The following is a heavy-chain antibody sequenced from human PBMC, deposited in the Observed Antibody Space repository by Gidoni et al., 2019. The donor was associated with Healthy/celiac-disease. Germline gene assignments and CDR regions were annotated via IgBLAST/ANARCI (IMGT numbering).Heavy chain of an antibody. J-gene: IGHJ4*02. V-gene: IGHV3-30-3*01. CDR1: GFTFRSYA. Sequence: QVQLVDSGGGVVQPGRSLRLSCAASGFTFRSYAMHWVRQAPGKGLEWVAVISYDGSNKYYADSVKGRFTISRDNSKNTLYLQMNSLRAEDTAVYYCARDRGLIAAAAPFDYWGQGTLVTVSS. CDR2: ISYDGSNK. CDR3: ARDRGLIAAAAPFDY. D-gene: IGHD6-13*01.